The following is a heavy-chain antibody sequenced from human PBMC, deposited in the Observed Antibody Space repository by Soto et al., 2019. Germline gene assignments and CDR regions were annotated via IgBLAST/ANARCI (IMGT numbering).Heavy chain of an antibody. CDR2: IIPIFGTA. V-gene: IGHV1-69*01. Sequence: QVQLVQSGAEVKKPGSSVKVSCKASGGTFSSYAISWVRQAPGQGLEWMGGIIPIFGTANYAQKFQGRVTITADESTSTAYIELSSLRSEDTAVYYCARGALPITIFGVVPKYYYYYGMDVWGQGTTVTVSS. D-gene: IGHD3-3*01. CDR3: ARGALPITIFGVVPKYYYYYGMDV. CDR1: GGTFSSYA. J-gene: IGHJ6*02.